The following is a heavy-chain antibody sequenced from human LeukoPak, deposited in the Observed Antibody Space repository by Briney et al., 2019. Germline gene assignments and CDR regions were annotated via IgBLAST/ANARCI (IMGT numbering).Heavy chain of an antibody. V-gene: IGHV4-34*01. CDR1: GGSFTGYS. J-gene: IGHJ4*02. CDR2: INHSGSA. CDR3: ASDALVSAAILFY. Sequence: SETLSLTCAVYGGSFTGYSWTWIRQPPGKGLEWIGDINHSGSANYNPSLRSRVTISIDTSKNQFSLKLRSVTAADTAVYYCASDALVSAAILFYWGQGTQVIVSP. D-gene: IGHD2-2*02.